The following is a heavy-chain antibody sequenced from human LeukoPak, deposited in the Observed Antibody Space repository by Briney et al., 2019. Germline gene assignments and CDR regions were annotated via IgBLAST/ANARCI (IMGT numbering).Heavy chain of an antibody. D-gene: IGHD2-2*01. CDR2: LSGGGGST. Sequence: GGSLRLSCAASGFTFSSSAMSWVRQAPGKGLDWVSGLSGGGGSTYYADSVKGRFTISRDNSKNTLYLQMNSLRAEDTAVYYCAKTEYCSSTSCSAGFDPWGQGTLVTVSS. CDR1: GFTFSSSA. V-gene: IGHV3-23*01. CDR3: AKTEYCSSTSCSAGFDP. J-gene: IGHJ5*02.